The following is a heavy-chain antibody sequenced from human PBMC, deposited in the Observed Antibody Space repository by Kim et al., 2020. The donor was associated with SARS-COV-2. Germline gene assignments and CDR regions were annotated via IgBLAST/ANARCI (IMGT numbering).Heavy chain of an antibody. CDR2: INWNGGRI. CDR3: ARAEIFSTTWRGESYFDP. CDR1: GFIFDDYG. V-gene: IGHV3-20*01. J-gene: IGHJ5*02. Sequence: GGSLRLSCAASGFIFDDYGMSWVRHVPGKGLEWVSGINWNGGRIGHADSVKGRFTIYRDNAKNSLYLEMNSLRVEDTALYHCARAEIFSTTWRGESYFDPWGQGTLLTVSS. D-gene: IGHD3-3*01.